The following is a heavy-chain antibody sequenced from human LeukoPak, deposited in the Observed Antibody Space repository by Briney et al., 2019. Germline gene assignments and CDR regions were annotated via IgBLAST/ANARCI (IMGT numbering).Heavy chain of an antibody. V-gene: IGHV3-23*01. CDR3: AKVAHYYYGSESYYFFEH. J-gene: IGHJ4*02. CDR2: IRGSGDTA. CDR1: GFTFSSHS. D-gene: IGHD3-10*01. Sequence: GGSLRLSCAASGFTFSSHSMAWVRQAPGKGLEWVSAIRGSGDTALYADSVKGRFTISRDNAKNSLYLQMNSLRVEDTATYYCAKVAHYYYGSESYYFFEHWGQGTPVTASS.